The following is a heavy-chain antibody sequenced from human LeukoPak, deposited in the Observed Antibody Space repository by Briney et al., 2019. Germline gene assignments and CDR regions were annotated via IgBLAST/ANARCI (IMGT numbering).Heavy chain of an antibody. CDR1: GGTFSSYA. CDR3: GGGSSSYYYYYYGMDV. D-gene: IGHD2-15*01. V-gene: IGHV1-69*04. CDR2: IIPILGIA. J-gene: IGHJ6*02. Sequence: EASVKVSCKASGGTFSSYAISWVRQAPGQGLEWMGRIIPILGIANYAQKFQGRVTITADKSTSTAYMELSSLRSEDTAVYYCGGGSSSYYYYYYGMDVWGQGTTVTVSS.